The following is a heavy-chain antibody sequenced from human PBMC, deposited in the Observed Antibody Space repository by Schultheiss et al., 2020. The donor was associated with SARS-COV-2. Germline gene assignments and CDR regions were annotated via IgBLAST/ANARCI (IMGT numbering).Heavy chain of an antibody. Sequence: SETLSLTCTVSGGSISSGSYYWSWIRQPAGKGLQWIGHIYYSDTTNYNPSLKSRVTISVDTSKNQFSLKLSSVTTADTAVYYCARGGHPLSNWFDPWGQGTLVTVSS. D-gene: IGHD3-16*01. CDR1: GGSISSGSYY. CDR2: IYYSDTT. CDR3: ARGGHPLSNWFDP. J-gene: IGHJ5*02. V-gene: IGHV4-61*10.